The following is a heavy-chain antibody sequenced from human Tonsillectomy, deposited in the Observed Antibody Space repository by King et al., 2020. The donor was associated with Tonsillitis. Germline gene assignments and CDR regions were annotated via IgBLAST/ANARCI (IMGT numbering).Heavy chain of an antibody. J-gene: IGHJ6*03. CDR1: GYTFASHD. CDR3: ARVHCSSSSCHPPYYYMYV. D-gene: IGHD2-2*01. CDR2: MNPNSGDT. Sequence: QAQLVQSGAEVKKPGASVKVSCKASGYTFASHDLNWVRQATGQGLEWMGWMNPNSGDTGYVQKFQGRVTMTRNTSTSTAYMELSSLRSEDTAVYYCARVHCSSSSCHPPYYYMYVWGKGTTVTVSS. V-gene: IGHV1-8*01.